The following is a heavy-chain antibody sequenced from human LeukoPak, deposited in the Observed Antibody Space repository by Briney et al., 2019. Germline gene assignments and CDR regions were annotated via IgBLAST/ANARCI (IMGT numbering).Heavy chain of an antibody. CDR2: IDPDGSKK. Sequence: VGSLRLSCTASGFTFRNYWMGWVRQTPGKGLEWVANIDPDGSKKQYGDSVKGRYTTSRDNAKNSLDLQMSSLRAEDTAIYYCARIWYFGDNNWRYFDNWGHASLVTVSS. CDR1: GFTFRNYW. D-gene: IGHD3-10*01. J-gene: IGHJ4*01. CDR3: ARIWYFGDNNWRYFDN. V-gene: IGHV3-7*01.